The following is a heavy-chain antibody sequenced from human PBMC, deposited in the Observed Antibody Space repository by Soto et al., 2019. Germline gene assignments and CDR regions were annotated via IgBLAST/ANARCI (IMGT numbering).Heavy chain of an antibody. Sequence: EVQLLESGGGLVQPGGSLRLSCAASGFTFSNYAMSWVRQAPGKGLEWVSAISGSGGSTNYADSVKGRFTISRDNSKNTLYVQMHSLRAEDTALYYCAKGNSYEDAAFDYWGQVALVTVSS. CDR2: ISGSGGST. D-gene: IGHD5-18*01. V-gene: IGHV3-23*01. J-gene: IGHJ4*02. CDR1: GFTFSNYA. CDR3: AKGNSYEDAAFDY.